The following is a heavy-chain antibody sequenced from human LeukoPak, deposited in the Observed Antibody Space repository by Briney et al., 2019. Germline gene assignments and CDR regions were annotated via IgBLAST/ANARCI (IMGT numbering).Heavy chain of an antibody. V-gene: IGHV3-48*01. D-gene: IGHD6-13*01. J-gene: IGHJ4*02. CDR3: ARGSIAAAGTRGGFDY. CDR1: GFTFSSYS. CDR2: ISSSSSTI. Sequence: GGSLRLSCAASGFTFSSYSMTCVRQAPGKGLEWVSYISSSSSTIYYADSVKGRFTISRDNAKNSLYLQMNSLRAEDTAVYYCARGSIAAAGTRGGFDYWGQGTLVTVSS.